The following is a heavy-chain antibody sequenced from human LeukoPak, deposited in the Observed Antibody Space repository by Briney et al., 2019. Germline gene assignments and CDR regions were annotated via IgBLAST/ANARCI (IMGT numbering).Heavy chain of an antibody. J-gene: IGHJ4*02. V-gene: IGHV4-34*01. Sequence: SETLSLTCAVYGGSFSGYYWSWIRQPPGKGLEWIGEINHSGSTNYNPSLKSRVTISVDTSKNQFSLKLSSVTAADTAVYYCARADSSGSFDYWGQGTLSPSPQ. CDR3: ARADSSGSFDY. D-gene: IGHD6-19*01. CDR2: INHSGST. CDR1: GGSFSGYY.